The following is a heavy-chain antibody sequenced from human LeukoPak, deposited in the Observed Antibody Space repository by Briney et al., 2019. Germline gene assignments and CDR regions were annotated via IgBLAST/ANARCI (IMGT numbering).Heavy chain of an antibody. J-gene: IGHJ4*02. V-gene: IGHV3-30*09. CDR1: GFSFSDYA. CDR2: ISFDGNDK. Sequence: GGSLGLSCAASGFSFSDYAMHWVRQAPGKGLEWLAVISFDGNDKYYAGSVKGRFALSRDNSKNTLDLQMNSLIPEDTAVYYCARTLWDKSDGYDYFFDYWGQGSLVIVSS. CDR3: ARTLWDKSDGYDYFFDY. D-gene: IGHD5-12*01.